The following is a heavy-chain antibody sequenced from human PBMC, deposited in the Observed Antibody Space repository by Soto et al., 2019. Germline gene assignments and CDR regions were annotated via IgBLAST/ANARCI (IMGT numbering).Heavy chain of an antibody. CDR3: ARLEQWLVYGMDV. CDR1: GGSISSSSYY. D-gene: IGHD6-19*01. J-gene: IGHJ6*02. V-gene: IGHV4-39*01. Sequence: SETLSLTCTVSGGSISSSSYYWGWIRQPPGKGLEWIGSIYYSGSTYYNPSLKSRVTISVDTSKNQFSLRLSSVTAADTAVYYCARLEQWLVYGMDVWGQGTTVTVSS. CDR2: IYYSGST.